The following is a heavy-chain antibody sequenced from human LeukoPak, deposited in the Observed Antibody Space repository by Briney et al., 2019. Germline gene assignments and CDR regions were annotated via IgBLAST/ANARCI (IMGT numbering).Heavy chain of an antibody. Sequence: PGGSLRLSCAASGSTFSTYWMSWVRQAPGKGLEWVANIQQDGSEKYYVDSVKGRFTISRDNAKNSLYLQMNSLRAEDTAVYYCARDKIVGATHFDYWGQGTLVTVSS. V-gene: IGHV3-7*01. CDR1: GSTFSTYW. CDR3: ARDKIVGATHFDY. D-gene: IGHD1-26*01. J-gene: IGHJ4*02. CDR2: IQQDGSEK.